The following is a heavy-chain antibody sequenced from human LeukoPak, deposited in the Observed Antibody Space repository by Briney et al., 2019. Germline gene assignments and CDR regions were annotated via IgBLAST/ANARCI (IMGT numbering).Heavy chain of an antibody. CDR3: AKDQGYRSVIRWSCFDY. J-gene: IGHJ4*02. CDR1: GFTFSSYG. V-gene: IGHV3-23*01. D-gene: IGHD3-16*02. CDR2: ISGSGGST. Sequence: PGGSLRLSCAASGFTFSSYGMSWVRQAPGKGLEWVSAISGSGGSTYYADPVKGRFTISRDNSKNTLYLQMNSLRAEDTAVYYCAKDQGYRSVIRWSCFDYWGQRTLVTVSS.